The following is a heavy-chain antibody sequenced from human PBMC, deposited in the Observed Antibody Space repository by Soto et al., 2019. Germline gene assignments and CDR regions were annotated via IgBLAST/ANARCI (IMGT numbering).Heavy chain of an antibody. CDR1: GGSISSGDYY. Sequence: PSETLSLTCTVSGGSISSGDYYWSWIRQPPGKGLEWIGYIYYSGSTYYNPSLKSRVTISVDTSKNQFSLKLSSVTAADTAVYYCARDSGENDWYYYGMDVWGQGTTVTVSS. V-gene: IGHV4-30-4*01. J-gene: IGHJ6*02. CDR2: IYYSGST. D-gene: IGHD5-12*01. CDR3: ARDSGENDWYYYGMDV.